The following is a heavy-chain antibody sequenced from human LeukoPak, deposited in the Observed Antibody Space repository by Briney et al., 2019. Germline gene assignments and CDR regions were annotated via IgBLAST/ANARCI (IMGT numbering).Heavy chain of an antibody. CDR3: AKDPSSGYYLYYFDY. J-gene: IGHJ4*02. CDR1: GFTFSSYG. CDR2: IRYDGSNK. Sequence: PGRSLRLSCAASGFTFSSYGMHWVRQAPGKGLEWVAFIRYDGSNKYYADSVKGRFTISRDNSKNTLYLQMNSLRAEDTAVYYCAKDPSSGYYLYYFDYWGQGTLVTVSS. V-gene: IGHV3-30*02. D-gene: IGHD3-22*01.